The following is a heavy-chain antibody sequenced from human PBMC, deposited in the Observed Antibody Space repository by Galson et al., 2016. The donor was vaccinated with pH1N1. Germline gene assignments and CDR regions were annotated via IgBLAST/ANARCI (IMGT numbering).Heavy chain of an antibody. D-gene: IGHD3-10*01. CDR3: VRVPYGSVPTE. J-gene: IGHJ4*02. CDR2: INPNSGDT. V-gene: IGHV1-2*02. CDR1: GYTFTGHY. Sequence: SVKVSCKASGYTFTGHYLHWVRQAPGQGLEWMGWINPNSGDTKSAQKFQGRVTMTRDPSISTAYMELSSLRSDDAAVYYCVRVPYGSVPTEWGQGTLVTVSS.